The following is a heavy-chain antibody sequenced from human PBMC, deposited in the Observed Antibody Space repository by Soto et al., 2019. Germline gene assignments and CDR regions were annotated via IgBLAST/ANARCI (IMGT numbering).Heavy chain of an antibody. V-gene: IGHV1-69*06. J-gene: IGHJ6*02. CDR1: GVTFSSYA. Sequence: QVQLVQSGAEAKKPGASVKVSCKTSGVTFSSYAIRWVRQAPGQGRAWMGGSVPRFRKTNYAQKFQGRVTMTADTSTYNVYMELSGLRSGDPAVDYCARGGYSSTWSNLLDRYGLDVWGQGTTVTVSS. D-gene: IGHD6-13*01. CDR2: SVPRFRKT. CDR3: ARGGYSSTWSNLLDRYGLDV.